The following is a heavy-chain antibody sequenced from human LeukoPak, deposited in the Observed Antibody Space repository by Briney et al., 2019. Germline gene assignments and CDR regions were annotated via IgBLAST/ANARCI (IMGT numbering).Heavy chain of an antibody. CDR3: ARAHRDDYGDYLSRGYCYFDY. CDR2: IYHSGST. J-gene: IGHJ4*02. D-gene: IGHD4-17*01. Sequence: PSETLSLTCAVSGGSISSGGYSWSWIRQPPGKGLEWIGYIYHSGSTYYNPSLKSRVTISVDRSKNQFSLKLSSVTAADTAVYYCARAHRDDYGDYLSRGYCYFDYWGQGTLVTVSS. CDR1: GGSISSGGYS. V-gene: IGHV4-30-2*01.